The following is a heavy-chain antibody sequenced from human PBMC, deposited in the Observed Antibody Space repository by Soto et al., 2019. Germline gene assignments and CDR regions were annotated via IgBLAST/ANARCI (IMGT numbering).Heavy chain of an antibody. D-gene: IGHD2-8*01. J-gene: IGHJ4*02. CDR2: ISSGSGGI. CDR3: AGRYCSNGVCPFDC. V-gene: IGHV3-21*06. Sequence: DVQLVESGGGLVRPGGSLRLSCAASGFGFNYYTMSWVRQAAGKGLEWISSISSGSGGIYYADSVRGRFTISRDNAENTLYLQLNSLRAQDTAVYYCAGRYCSNGVCPFDCWGQGTLVTVSS. CDR1: GFGFNYYT.